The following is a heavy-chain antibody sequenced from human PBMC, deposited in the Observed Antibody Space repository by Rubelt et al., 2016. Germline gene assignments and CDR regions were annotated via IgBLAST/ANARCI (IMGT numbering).Heavy chain of an antibody. CDR2: IYYSGST. Sequence: QVQLLESGPGLVKPSGTLSLTCAVSGGSISSYYWSWIRQPPGKGLEWIGYIYYSGSTNYNPSLKSRVTISVDTSKNHVSLKLSSVTAADTAVYYCAREADYGDYRGPDYWGQGTLVTVSS. J-gene: IGHJ4*02. CDR1: GGSISSYY. V-gene: IGHV4-59*01. CDR3: AREADYGDYRGPDY. D-gene: IGHD4-17*01.